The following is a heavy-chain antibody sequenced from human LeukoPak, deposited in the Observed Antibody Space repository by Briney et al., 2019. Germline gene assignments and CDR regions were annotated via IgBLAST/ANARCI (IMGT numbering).Heavy chain of an antibody. J-gene: IGHJ4*02. CDR2: ISSSSSYI. Sequence: PGGSLRLSCAASGFTFSSYSMNWVRQALGKGLEWVSSISSSSSYIYYADSVKGRFTISRDNAKNSLYLQMNSLRAEDTAVYYCARPPKRDSSGYSDYWGQGTLVTVSS. D-gene: IGHD3-22*01. V-gene: IGHV3-21*01. CDR3: ARPPKRDSSGYSDY. CDR1: GFTFSSYS.